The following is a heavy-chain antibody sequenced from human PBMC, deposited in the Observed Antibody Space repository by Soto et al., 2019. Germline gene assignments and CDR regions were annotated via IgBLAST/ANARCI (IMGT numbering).Heavy chain of an antibody. CDR1: GYTFTDYW. Sequence: GESLKISCKGSGYTFTDYWIGWVRQLPGKGLEWMGIIYPGDSDTRYSPSFQGHVTITVDKSTSTAYLQWNTLKASDTAMYYCERHISNFRSYYYAMDVWGQGTTVTVSS. CDR2: IYPGDSDT. CDR3: ERHISNFRSYYYAMDV. D-gene: IGHD4-4*01. V-gene: IGHV5-51*01. J-gene: IGHJ6*02.